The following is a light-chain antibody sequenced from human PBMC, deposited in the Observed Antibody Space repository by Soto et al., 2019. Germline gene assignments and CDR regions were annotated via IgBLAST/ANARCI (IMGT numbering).Light chain of an antibody. CDR2: EVT. V-gene: IGLV2-14*01. Sequence: QSVLTQPASVSGSPGQSITISCTGTSSDIGYYNYVSWYQQYPGKAPKLMISEVTNRPSGVSNRFSGSKSGNTASLTISGLQAEDEADYYCSSFTRNNTMLFGGGTKVTVL. CDR1: SSDIGYYNY. J-gene: IGLJ3*02. CDR3: SSFTRNNTML.